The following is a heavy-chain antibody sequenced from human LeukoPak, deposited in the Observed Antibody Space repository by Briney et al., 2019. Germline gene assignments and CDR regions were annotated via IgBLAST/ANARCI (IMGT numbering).Heavy chain of an antibody. CDR1: GGSFSGYY. V-gene: IGHV4-34*01. CDR3: ASASTVTTSDY. Sequence: SETLSLTCAVYGGSFSGYYWSWIRQPSGKGLEWIGEINHSGSTNYNPSLKSRVTISVDTSKNQFSLKLGSVTAADTAVYYCASASTVTTSDYWGQGTLVTVSS. J-gene: IGHJ4*02. CDR2: INHSGST. D-gene: IGHD4-17*01.